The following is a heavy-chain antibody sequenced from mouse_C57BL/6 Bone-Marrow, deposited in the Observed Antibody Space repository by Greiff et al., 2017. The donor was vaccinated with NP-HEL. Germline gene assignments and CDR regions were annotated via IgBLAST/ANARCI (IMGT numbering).Heavy chain of an antibody. V-gene: IGHV1-50*01. CDR1: GYTFTSYW. J-gene: IGHJ4*01. CDR3: VLTLYYYAMDY. D-gene: IGHD4-1*01. CDR2: IDPSDSYT. Sequence: QVQLQQPGAELVKPGASVKLSCKASGYTFTSYWMQWVKQRPGPGLEWIGEIDPSDSYTNYNQKFKGKATLTVDTSSSTAYMQLSSLTSEDSAVYYCVLTLYYYAMDYWGQGTSVTVSS.